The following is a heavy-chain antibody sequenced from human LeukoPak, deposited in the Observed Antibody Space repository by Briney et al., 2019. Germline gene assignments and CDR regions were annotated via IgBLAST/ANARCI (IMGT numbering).Heavy chain of an antibody. Sequence: GESLKISCKGFEYNLTNYWIGWVRQMPGKGLEWMGIIYPGDSHTIYSPSFQGQVTISADNSISTAYLQWSSLKASDTAMYYCARSTDSSGYYDLWDYWGQGTLVTVSS. D-gene: IGHD3-22*01. CDR1: EYNLTNYW. CDR3: ARSTDSSGYYDLWDY. CDR2: IYPGDSHT. J-gene: IGHJ4*02. V-gene: IGHV5-51*01.